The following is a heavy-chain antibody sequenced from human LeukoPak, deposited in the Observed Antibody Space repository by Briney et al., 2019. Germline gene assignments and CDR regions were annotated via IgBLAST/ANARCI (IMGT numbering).Heavy chain of an antibody. V-gene: IGHV4-59*08. CDR2: IYYSGGT. J-gene: IGHJ4*02. Sequence: SETLSLTCTVSGGSISSYYWSWIRQPPGKGLEWIGYIYYSGGTNYNPSLKSRVTISVDTSKNQFSLKLSSVTAADTAVYYCARLDRKVDYWGQGTLVTVSS. CDR1: GGSISSYY. D-gene: IGHD2-2*03. CDR3: ARLDRKVDY.